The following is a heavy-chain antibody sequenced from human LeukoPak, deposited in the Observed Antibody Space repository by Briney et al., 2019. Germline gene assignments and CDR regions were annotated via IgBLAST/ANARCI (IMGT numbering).Heavy chain of an antibody. Sequence: PSETLSLTCTVSGGSISSGDYYWSWIRQPPGKGLEWIGYIYYSGSTYYSPSLKSRVTISVDTSKNQFSLKLSSVTAADTAVYYCARDPVSGYSSRQFYFDYWGQGTLVTVSS. V-gene: IGHV4-30-4*01. J-gene: IGHJ4*02. CDR3: ARDPVSGYSSRQFYFDY. CDR2: IYYSGST. D-gene: IGHD6-13*01. CDR1: GGSISSGDYY.